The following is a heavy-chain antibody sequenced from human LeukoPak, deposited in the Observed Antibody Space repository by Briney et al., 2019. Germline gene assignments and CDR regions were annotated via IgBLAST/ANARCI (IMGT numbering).Heavy chain of an antibody. V-gene: IGHV3-30*01. Sequence: GRSLGLSCAASGFTFSSYAMHWVRQAPGKGLEWVAVISYDGSNKYYADSVKGRFTISRDNSKNTLYLQMNSLRAEDTAVYYCARAIFGVEANNWFDPWGQGTLVTVSS. D-gene: IGHD3-3*01. J-gene: IGHJ5*02. CDR2: ISYDGSNK. CDR1: GFTFSSYA. CDR3: ARAIFGVEANNWFDP.